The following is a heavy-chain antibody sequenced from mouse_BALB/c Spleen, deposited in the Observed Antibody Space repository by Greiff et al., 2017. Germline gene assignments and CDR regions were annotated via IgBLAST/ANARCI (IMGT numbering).Heavy chain of an antibody. D-gene: IGHD2-10*02. Sequence: VQLQQSGPGLVAPSQSLSITCTASGFSLTSYGVHWVRQPPGKGLEWLGVIWAGGSTNYNSALMSRLSISKDNSKSQVFLKMNSLQTDDTAMYYCAREYGNYGAWFAYWGQGTLVTVSA. V-gene: IGHV2-9*02. CDR3: AREYGNYGAWFAY. CDR2: IWAGGST. CDR1: GFSLTSYG. J-gene: IGHJ3*01.